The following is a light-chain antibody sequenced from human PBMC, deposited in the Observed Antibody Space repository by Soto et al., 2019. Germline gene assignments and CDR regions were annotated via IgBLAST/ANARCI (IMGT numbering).Light chain of an antibody. CDR1: SSDVGGYNY. V-gene: IGLV2-14*01. J-gene: IGLJ1*01. CDR3: SSYTSSSPYV. Sequence: QSVLTQPASVSGSPGQSITISCTGTSSDVGGYNYVSWHQQHPGKSPKLMIYEVRNRPSGVSNRFSGSKSGNTASLTISGLQAEDEADYYCSSYTSSSPYVCGAVTKVNDL. CDR2: EVR.